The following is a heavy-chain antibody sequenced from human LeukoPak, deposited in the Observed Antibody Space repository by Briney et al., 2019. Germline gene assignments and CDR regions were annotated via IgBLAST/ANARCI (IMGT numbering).Heavy chain of an antibody. CDR2: ISSSSSYI. D-gene: IGHD5-24*01. CDR3: AREEARDGSTGYYFDY. Sequence: GGSLRLSCAASGFTFSSYAMNWFRKAPGKGLNWFSSISSSSSYIYYADSVKGRFTISRDNAKNSLYLQMNSLRAEDTAVYYCAREEARDGSTGYYFDYWGQGTLLTVSS. V-gene: IGHV3-21*04. J-gene: IGHJ4*02. CDR1: GFTFSSYA.